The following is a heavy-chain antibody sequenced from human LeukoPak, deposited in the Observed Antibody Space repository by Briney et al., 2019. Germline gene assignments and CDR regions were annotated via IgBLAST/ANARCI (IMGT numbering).Heavy chain of an antibody. CDR1: GGSFSGYY. V-gene: IGHV4-34*01. CDR2: INHSGST. D-gene: IGHD5-12*01. CDR3: ASLVAEYSGYDTPFDC. Sequence: SETLSLTCAVYGGSFSGYYWSWIRQPPGKGLEWIGEINHSGSTNYHPSLKSRVTISVDTSKNQFSLKLSSVTAADTAVYYCASLVAEYSGYDTPFDCWGQGTLVTVSS. J-gene: IGHJ4*02.